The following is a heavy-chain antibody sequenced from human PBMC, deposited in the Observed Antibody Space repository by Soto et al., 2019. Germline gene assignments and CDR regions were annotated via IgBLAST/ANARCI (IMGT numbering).Heavy chain of an antibody. D-gene: IGHD3-10*01. V-gene: IGHV3-53*01. CDR2: IYRGGNT. J-gene: IGHJ4*02. Sequence: GGSLRLSCAASGLTVSSNYMAWVRQAPGKGLEWVSVIYRGGNTYHADSVQGRFSISRDNSKNTVDLQMNSLRTKDTAVYYCARGAPRGFLDYWGQGTLVTSPQ. CDR3: ARGAPRGFLDY. CDR1: GLTVSSNY.